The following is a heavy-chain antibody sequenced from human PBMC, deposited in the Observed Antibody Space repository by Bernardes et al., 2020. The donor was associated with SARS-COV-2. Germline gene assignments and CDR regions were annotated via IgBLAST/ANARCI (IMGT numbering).Heavy chain of an antibody. V-gene: IGHV3-23*01. CDR2: ICLIAEDT. CDR1: GFIFSHYA. Sequence: GGSLRLSCVGSGFIFSHYAMDWVRQAPGKGLEWVATICLIAEDTHYADSVKGRFTISRANSKNTLYLQMESLRVDDTAVYHCTLRKDHHFDFWGQGILVTVSS. CDR3: TLRKDHHFDF. J-gene: IGHJ4*02.